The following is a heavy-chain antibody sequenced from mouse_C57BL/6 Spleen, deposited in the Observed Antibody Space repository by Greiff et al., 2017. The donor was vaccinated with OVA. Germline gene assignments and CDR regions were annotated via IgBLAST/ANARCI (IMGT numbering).Heavy chain of an antibody. CDR2: IYPGSGST. J-gene: IGHJ1*03. CDR3: ASYYGSSPHWYFDV. V-gene: IGHV1-55*01. CDR1: GYTFTSYW. Sequence: QVQLQQPGAELVKPGASVKLSCKASGYTFTSYWITWVKQRPGQGLEWIGEIYPGSGSTNYNEKFKSKATLTVDTSSSTAYMQLSSLTSEDSAVYYGASYYGSSPHWYFDVWGTGTTVTVSS. D-gene: IGHD1-1*01.